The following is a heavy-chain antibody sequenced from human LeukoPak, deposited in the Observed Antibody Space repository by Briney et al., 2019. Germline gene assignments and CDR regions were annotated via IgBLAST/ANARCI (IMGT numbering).Heavy chain of an antibody. CDR3: AKATAYNSYYFDC. CDR2: LSGSGATT. CDR1: GFTFDTYA. V-gene: IGHV3-23*01. Sequence: GGSLRLSCAASGFTFDTYAMTWVRQAPGKGLEWVSGLSGSGATTYYAASVKGRFTISRDNSKNTLYLQMNSLRAEDTAVHYCAKATAYNSYYFDCWGQGTLVTVSS. D-gene: IGHD5-24*01. J-gene: IGHJ4*02.